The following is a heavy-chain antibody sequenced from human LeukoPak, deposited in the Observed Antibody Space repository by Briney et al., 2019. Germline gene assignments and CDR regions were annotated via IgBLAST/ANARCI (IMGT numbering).Heavy chain of an antibody. CDR3: AKGEYSSSLESFDP. J-gene: IGHJ5*02. Sequence: GGSLRLSCEASGFTFSIYGMHWVRQAPGKGLEWVAVIWYDGSNKFYADSVKGRFTISRDNSKNTLYLQMNSLRAEATAVYYCAKGEYSSSLESFDPWGQGALVTVSS. D-gene: IGHD6-6*01. CDR1: GFTFSIYG. CDR2: IWYDGSNK. V-gene: IGHV3-33*06.